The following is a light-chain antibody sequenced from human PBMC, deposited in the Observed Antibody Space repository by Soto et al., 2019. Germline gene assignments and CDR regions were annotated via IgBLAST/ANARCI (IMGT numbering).Light chain of an antibody. Sequence: IKMNQSPSSVSASVGDRVTITCRASQDIRSSLAWYQQRPGKAPNLLIYAASTLQSGVPSRFSGSGSGTDFTLTISYLQAEDFGTYYCQEASRIPITFGQGTRLEIK. CDR1: QDIRSS. J-gene: IGKJ5*01. V-gene: IGKV1-12*01. CDR3: QEASRIPIT. CDR2: AAS.